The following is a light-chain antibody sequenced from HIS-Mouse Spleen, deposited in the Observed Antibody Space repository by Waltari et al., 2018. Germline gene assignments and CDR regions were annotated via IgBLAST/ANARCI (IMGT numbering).Light chain of an antibody. CDR2: EDS. CDR1: ALPQKY. Sequence: SYELTQPPSVSVSPGQTARITCSGDALPQKYAYWYQQKSGQGPGLVIYEDSKRPAGIPGRFCGSRVGTMANLTISGAQGEDEADYYCYSTDSSGNHRVFGGGTKLTVL. CDR3: YSTDSSGNHRV. J-gene: IGLJ2*01. V-gene: IGLV3-10*01.